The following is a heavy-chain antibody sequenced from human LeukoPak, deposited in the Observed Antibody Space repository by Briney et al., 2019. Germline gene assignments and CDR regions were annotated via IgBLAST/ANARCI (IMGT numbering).Heavy chain of an antibody. D-gene: IGHD6-19*01. J-gene: IGHJ4*02. CDR3: ARQRYSSGWFAGMGPYYFDY. V-gene: IGHV4-39*01. CDR1: GCSISSNSNY. Sequence: SETLTLTCTVSGCSISSNSNYWVRIRQPPGKGLESIGSIYGSGSTYDDSSLSSRATISVDTSNNLFSQMISSVAAADTAVYYCARQRYSSGWFAGMGPYYFDYWGQGTLVSVSS. CDR2: IYGSGST.